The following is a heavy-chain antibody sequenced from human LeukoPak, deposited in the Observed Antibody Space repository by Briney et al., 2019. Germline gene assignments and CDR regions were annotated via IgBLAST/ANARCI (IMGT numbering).Heavy chain of an antibody. V-gene: IGHV1-18*01. J-gene: IGHJ4*02. CDR1: GYTFTSYG. CDR3: ARDQVWFGELLPPFDY. CDR2: ISAYNGNT. D-gene: IGHD3-10*01. Sequence: GASVKVSCKASGYTFTSYGISWVRQAPGQGLEWMGRISAYNGNTNYAQKLQGRVTMTTDTSTSTAYMELRSLRSDDTVVYYCARDQVWFGELLPPFDYWGQGTLVTVSS.